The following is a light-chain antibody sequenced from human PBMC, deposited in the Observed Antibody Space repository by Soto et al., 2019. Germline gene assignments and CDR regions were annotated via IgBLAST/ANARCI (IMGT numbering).Light chain of an antibody. V-gene: IGLV2-23*01. CDR2: EGS. J-gene: IGLJ1*01. Sequence: SALTQPASVSGSPGQSITICCTGTSSDVGSYNLVSWYQQHPGKAPKLMIYEGSKRPSGVANRFSGSKSGNTASLTISGLQAEDEADYYCCSYAGSSTLYVFGTGTKVTVL. CDR3: CSYAGSSTLYV. CDR1: SSDVGSYNL.